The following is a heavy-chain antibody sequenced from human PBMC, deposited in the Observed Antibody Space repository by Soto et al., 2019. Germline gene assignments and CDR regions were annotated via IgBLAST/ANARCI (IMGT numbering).Heavy chain of an antibody. D-gene: IGHD2-21*01. Sequence: KPSETLSLTCAVSSGSISSSNWWSWVRQPPGKGLEWIGEIYHSGSTNYNPSLKSRVTISVDKSKNQFSLKLSSVTAADTAVYYCARGAPVVKGDYYYDYMDVWGKGTTVTVS. CDR2: IYHSGST. J-gene: IGHJ6*03. V-gene: IGHV4-4*02. CDR3: ARGAPVVKGDYYYDYMDV. CDR1: SGSISSSNW.